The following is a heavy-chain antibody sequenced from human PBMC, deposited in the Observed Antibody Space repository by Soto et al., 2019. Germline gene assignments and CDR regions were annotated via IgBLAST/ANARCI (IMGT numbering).Heavy chain of an antibody. Sequence: QVQLVQSGAEVKKPGASVKVSCKASGYTFTGYYMHWVRQAPGQGLEWMGWINPNSGGTNYAQKFQGWVTMTRDTSISTAQLELSRLRSDDTGVYYCAKGYSSSTRRQKWFDPLGQGNLVNV. D-gene: IGHD6-6*01. CDR3: AKGYSSSTRRQKWFDP. CDR2: INPNSGGT. CDR1: GYTFTGYY. V-gene: IGHV1-2*04. J-gene: IGHJ5*02.